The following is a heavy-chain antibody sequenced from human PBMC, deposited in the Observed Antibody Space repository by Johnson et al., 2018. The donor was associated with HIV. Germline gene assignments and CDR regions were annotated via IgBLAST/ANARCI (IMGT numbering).Heavy chain of an antibody. CDR1: GFTFSSYA. J-gene: IGHJ3*02. D-gene: IGHD6-19*01. CDR2: ISSNGGST. V-gene: IGHV3-64*01. Sequence: VQLVESGGGVVQPGGSLRLSCAASGFTFSSYAMHWVRQAPGKGLEFVSAISSNGGSTYYANSVKGRFTIYRDKSKNTRYLQMGSLRAEDMAVYYCARGVTVAGTKGQSAFDIWGQGTMVTVSS. CDR3: ARGVTVAGTKGQSAFDI.